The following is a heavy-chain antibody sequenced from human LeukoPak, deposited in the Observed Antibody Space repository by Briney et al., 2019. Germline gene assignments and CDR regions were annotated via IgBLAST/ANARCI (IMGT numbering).Heavy chain of an antibody. CDR3: TRAPSNWSGRPINFDY. CDR2: IRSKAYGGTT. D-gene: IGHD1-1*01. Sequence: NPGGSLRLSCTASGFSFGDYAMSWFRQAPGKGLEWVGFIRSKAYGGTTEYAASVKGRFTISRDDSKSIAYLQMNSLKTEDTAVYYCTRAPSNWSGRPINFDYWGHGTLVTVSS. J-gene: IGHJ4*01. V-gene: IGHV3-49*05. CDR1: GFSFGDYA.